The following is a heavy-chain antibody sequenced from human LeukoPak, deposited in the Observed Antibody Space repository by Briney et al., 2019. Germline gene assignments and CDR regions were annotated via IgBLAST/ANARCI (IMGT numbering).Heavy chain of an antibody. CDR1: GFTFSSYA. D-gene: IGHD3-3*01. CDR3: ARDLSDYDFWSGYYSFDY. J-gene: IGHJ4*02. V-gene: IGHV3-64*01. CDR2: ISSNGGST. Sequence: GGSLRLSCAASGFTFSSYAIHWVRQAPGKGLEYVSAISSNGGSTYYANSVKGRFTISRDNSKNTLYLQMGSLRAEDMAVYYCARDLSDYDFWSGYYSFDYWGQGTLVTVSS.